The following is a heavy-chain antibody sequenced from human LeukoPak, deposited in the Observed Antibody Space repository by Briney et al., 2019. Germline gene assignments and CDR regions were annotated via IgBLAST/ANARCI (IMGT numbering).Heavy chain of an antibody. Sequence: GGSLRLSCAASGFTFRKYWLHWVRQAPGKGLEWVSGISGSSGGTYYADSVKGRFTISRDNSKNTLYLQMNSLRAEDTAVYYCAKEMIGMVGAQDYQYMDVWGKGTMVTVSS. D-gene: IGHD1-26*01. J-gene: IGHJ6*03. CDR2: ISGSSGGT. CDR1: GFTFRKYW. CDR3: AKEMIGMVGAQDYQYMDV. V-gene: IGHV3-23*01.